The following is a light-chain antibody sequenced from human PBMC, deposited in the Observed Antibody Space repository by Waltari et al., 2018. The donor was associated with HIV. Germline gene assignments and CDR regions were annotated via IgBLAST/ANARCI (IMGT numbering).Light chain of an antibody. CDR1: QFLSTS. CDR3: QQAFSFPHT. Sequence: DIQMTQSPSSMSASVGDRVTITCRASQFLSTSLAWYQQRPSRVPKLLIFAASRLQSGVPSRCSGGGSGTQFTLTINRLQPEDLATYYCQQAFSFPHTFGQGT. V-gene: IGKV1-12*01. J-gene: IGKJ2*01. CDR2: AAS.